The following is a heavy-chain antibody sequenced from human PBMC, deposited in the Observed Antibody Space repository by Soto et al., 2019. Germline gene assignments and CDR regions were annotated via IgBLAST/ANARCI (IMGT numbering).Heavy chain of an antibody. Sequence: ASVKVSCKASGYTFTGYYMHWVRQAPGQGLEWMGWINPNSGGTNYAQKFQGWVTMTRDMSISTAYMELSRLRSDDTAVYYCARGGRIAAAGKGYYGMDVWGQGTTVTVSS. V-gene: IGHV1-2*04. CDR1: GYTFTGYY. CDR2: INPNSGGT. J-gene: IGHJ6*02. CDR3: ARGGRIAAAGKGYYGMDV. D-gene: IGHD6-13*01.